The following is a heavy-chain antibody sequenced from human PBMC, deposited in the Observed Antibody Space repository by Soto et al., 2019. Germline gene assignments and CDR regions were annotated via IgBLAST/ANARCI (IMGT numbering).Heavy chain of an antibody. CDR3: AKDSRNSTSCCKWFDP. J-gene: IGHJ5*02. CDR1: GFTFSSYG. V-gene: IGHV3-30*18. CDR2: ISYDGSNK. Sequence: WVSLRLSCAASGFTFSSYGMHWVRQAPGKGLGWVAVISYDGSNKYYADSVKGRFTISRDNSKNTLYLQMNSLRAEDTAVYYCAKDSRNSTSCCKWFDPWGQGTLVTVSS. D-gene: IGHD2-2*01.